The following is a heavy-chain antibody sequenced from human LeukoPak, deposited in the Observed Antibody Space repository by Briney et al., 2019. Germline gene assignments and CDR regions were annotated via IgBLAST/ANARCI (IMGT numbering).Heavy chain of an antibody. D-gene: IGHD6-19*01. CDR2: IYTSGIT. Sequence: SETLSLTCTVSGGSISSYYWSWIRQPAGKGLEWIGRIYTSGITNYNPSLKSRVTMSVDTSKNQFSLNLSSVTAADTAVYYCARAGYSSGWTHWYFDLWGRGTLVTVSS. J-gene: IGHJ2*01. CDR1: GGSISSYY. CDR3: ARAGYSSGWTHWYFDL. V-gene: IGHV4-4*07.